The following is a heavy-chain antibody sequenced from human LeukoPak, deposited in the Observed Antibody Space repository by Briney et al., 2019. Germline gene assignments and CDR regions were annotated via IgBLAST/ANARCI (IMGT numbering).Heavy chain of an antibody. V-gene: IGHV4-30-4*01. CDR1: GGSISSGDYY. Sequence: SETLSPTCTVSGGSISSGDYYWTWIRQPPGKGLEWIGFINYSGSTYYNPSLRSRVSISVDTSMNQFSLTLSSVTAADTAVYYCARAGDYYDSSGYFRPFDYWGQGALVTVSS. D-gene: IGHD3-22*01. CDR3: ARAGDYYDSSGYFRPFDY. CDR2: INYSGST. J-gene: IGHJ4*02.